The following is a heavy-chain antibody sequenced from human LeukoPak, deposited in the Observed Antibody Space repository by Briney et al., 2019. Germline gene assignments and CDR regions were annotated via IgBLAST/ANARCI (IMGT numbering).Heavy chain of an antibody. CDR1: GYTFTGYY. D-gene: IGHD1-14*01. CDR2: INPNSGGT. CDR3: ARPRIGAHGWFDP. V-gene: IGHV1-2*02. J-gene: IGHJ5*02. Sequence: GASVKVSCKASGYTFTGYYMHWVRQAPGQGLEWMGWINPNSGGTNYAQKFQGRVTMTRDTSISTAYMELSSLRSEDTAVYYCARPRIGAHGWFDPWGQGTLVTVSS.